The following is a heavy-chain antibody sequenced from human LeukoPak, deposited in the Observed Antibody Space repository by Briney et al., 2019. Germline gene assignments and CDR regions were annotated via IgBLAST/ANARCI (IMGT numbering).Heavy chain of an antibody. Sequence: ASVKVSCKAFGYTFTSNYMHWVRQAPGQGPEWMGVISPSGGSTTYAQKFQGRVTLTRDMSTSTDYLELSRLRSDDTAVYYCARDLSPGSFDYWGQGTLVTVSS. CDR2: ISPSGGST. J-gene: IGHJ4*02. D-gene: IGHD1-14*01. CDR3: ARDLSPGSFDY. V-gene: IGHV1-46*01. CDR1: GYTFTSNY.